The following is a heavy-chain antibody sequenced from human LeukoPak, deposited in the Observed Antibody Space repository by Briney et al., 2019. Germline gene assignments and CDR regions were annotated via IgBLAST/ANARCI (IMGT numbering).Heavy chain of an antibody. CDR1: GGSISSGGYS. J-gene: IGHJ4*02. V-gene: IGHV4-31*03. D-gene: IGHD3-22*01. CDR3: ASSYYYDSSGYYSLGQFG. CDR2: IYYSGST. Sequence: PSETLSLTCTVSGGSISSGGYSWSWIRQHPGKGLEWIGYIYYSGSTYYNPSLKSRVTISVDTSKNQFSLKLSSVTAADTAVYYCASSYYYDSSGYYSLGQFGWGQGTLVTVSS.